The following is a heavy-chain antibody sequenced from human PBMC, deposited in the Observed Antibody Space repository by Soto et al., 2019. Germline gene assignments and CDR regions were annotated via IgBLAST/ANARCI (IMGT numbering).Heavy chain of an antibody. CDR2: IYYSGST. CDR3: ARAVLVNYYYYGMDV. D-gene: IGHD2-15*01. J-gene: IGHJ6*02. CDR1: GGSISSGDYY. Sequence: SETLSLTCTVSGGSISSGDYYWSWIRQPPGKGLEWIGYIYYSGSTYYNPSLKSRVTISVDTSKNQFSLKLSSVTAADTAVYYCARAVLVNYYYYGMDVWGQGTTVTVSS. V-gene: IGHV4-30-4*01.